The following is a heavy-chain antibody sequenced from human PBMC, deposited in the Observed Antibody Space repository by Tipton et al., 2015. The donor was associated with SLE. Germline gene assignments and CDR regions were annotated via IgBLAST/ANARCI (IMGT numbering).Heavy chain of an antibody. CDR2: IIPTFGMA. D-gene: IGHD6-19*01. CDR3: ARIRGPDSSDSPYAVDI. CDR1: GGTFRRYV. J-gene: IGHJ3*02. V-gene: IGHV1-69*01. Sequence: QSGAEVKKPGSSVKVSCKASGGTFRRYVISWVRQAPGQGLEWMGGIIPTFGMANLAQKFQGRVTITADESATTAYVELSILRSDDPAVYYCARIRGPDSSDSPYAVDIWGQGTIVTVSS.